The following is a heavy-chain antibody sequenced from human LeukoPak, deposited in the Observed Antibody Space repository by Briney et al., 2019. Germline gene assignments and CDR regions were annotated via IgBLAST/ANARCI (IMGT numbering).Heavy chain of an antibody. J-gene: IGHJ6*02. CDR2: IYSGGST. D-gene: IGHD1-1*01. V-gene: IGHV3-66*01. Sequence: GGSLRLSCAASGFIISSYWMHWVRQAPGKGLVWVSIIYSGGSTYYADSVKGRFTISRDNSKNTLYLQMNSLRAEDTAVYYCARSPGSYFYYGMDVWGQGTTVTVSS. CDR1: GFIISSYW. CDR3: ARSPGSYFYYGMDV.